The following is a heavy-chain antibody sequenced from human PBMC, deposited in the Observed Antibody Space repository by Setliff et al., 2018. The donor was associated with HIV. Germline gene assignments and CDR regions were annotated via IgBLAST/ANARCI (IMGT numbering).Heavy chain of an antibody. D-gene: IGHD3-10*01. Sequence: ASVKVSCKASGYTFTGYYIDWLRQAPAHGLEWMGRINPKSGAINYAQKFQGRVTVARDTSISTAYMELRRLTSDDTAVYYCARGGLYWGQGTPVTVSS. V-gene: IGHV1-2*02. CDR1: GYTFTGYY. CDR3: ARGGLY. J-gene: IGHJ4*02. CDR2: INPKSGAI.